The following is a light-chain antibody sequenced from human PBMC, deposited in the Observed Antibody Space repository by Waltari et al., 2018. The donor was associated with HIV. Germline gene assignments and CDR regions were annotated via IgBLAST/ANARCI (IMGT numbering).Light chain of an antibody. CDR3: QSADSSGTHWV. CDR2: KDN. V-gene: IGLV3-25*03. Sequence: SYELTPPPSVSVSPGQTARITCSGDALPKRYASWYWQKPGQAPVLVIYKDNERPSGIPERFSGSSSGTTVTLTISGVQAEDEADYYCQSADSSGTHWVFGGGTKLTVL. CDR1: ALPKRY. J-gene: IGLJ3*02.